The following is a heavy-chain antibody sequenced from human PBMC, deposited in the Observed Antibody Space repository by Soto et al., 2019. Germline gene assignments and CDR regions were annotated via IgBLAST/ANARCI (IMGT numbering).Heavy chain of an antibody. V-gene: IGHV3-21*01. CDR2: ITGTSAFT. CDR1: GFVFSDFP. CDR3: ARDNLAFQGAFDL. Sequence: PXGSLRLSCAASGFVFSDFPFNWVRQAPGVGLDWLSSITGTSAFTEYAESIEGRFTISRDNPNKLLFLHMDNLRPEDTAVYYCARDNLAFQGAFDLWGQGTLVTVSS. J-gene: IGHJ4*02. D-gene: IGHD3-16*01.